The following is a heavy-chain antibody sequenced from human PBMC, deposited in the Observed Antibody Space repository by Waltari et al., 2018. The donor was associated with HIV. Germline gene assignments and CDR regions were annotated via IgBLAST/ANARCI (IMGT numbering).Heavy chain of an antibody. Sequence: EVQLVESGGGLVQTGGSLRLSCAASGLIFTTYDMHWVSQRTGKGLEWVSAVGTAGETYYSDSVKGRLTISREDAKNSLFLQMNSLRAEDTALYYCARDTLGTLDYWGQGILITVSS. CDR3: ARDTLGTLDY. CDR2: VGTAGET. V-gene: IGHV3-13*01. CDR1: GLIFTTYD. J-gene: IGHJ4*02.